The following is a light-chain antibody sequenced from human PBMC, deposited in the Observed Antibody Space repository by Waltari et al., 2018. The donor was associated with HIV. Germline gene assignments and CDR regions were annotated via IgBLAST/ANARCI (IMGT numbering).Light chain of an antibody. CDR1: SSDVGGYQY. Sequence: QSALTQPASVSGSPGQSIPISCTGTSSDVGGYQYVTWYQRYPGKAPKLMIYDVSNRPSGVSNRFSGSKSGNTASLTISGLQAEDEADYYCGSYTSSNTYVFGTGTKVTVL. J-gene: IGLJ1*01. V-gene: IGLV2-14*03. CDR2: DVS. CDR3: GSYTSSNTYV.